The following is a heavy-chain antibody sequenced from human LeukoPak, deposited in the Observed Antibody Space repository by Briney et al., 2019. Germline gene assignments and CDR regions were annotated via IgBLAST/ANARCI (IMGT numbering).Heavy chain of an antibody. D-gene: IGHD5-18*01. Sequence: GGSLRLSCAASGFTFSSHAMHWVRQAPGKGLEWVAVISYDGGDSVYAESVKGRFTISRDNSKNTLYLQMNSLRTEDTAVYYCAREMWDSYGYVDYWGQGTLVTVSS. CDR1: GFTFSSHA. CDR2: ISYDGGDS. V-gene: IGHV3-30*03. J-gene: IGHJ4*02. CDR3: AREMWDSYGYVDY.